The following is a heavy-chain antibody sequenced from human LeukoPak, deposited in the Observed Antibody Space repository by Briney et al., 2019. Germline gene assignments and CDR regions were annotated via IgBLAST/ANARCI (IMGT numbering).Heavy chain of an antibody. CDR1: GGSFSSYY. D-gene: IGHD6-13*01. V-gene: IGHV4-4*07. CDR2: IYISGST. CDR3: AGLGYSSWAFDY. J-gene: IGHJ4*02. Sequence: SETLSLTCTVSGGSFSSYYWSWIRQPAGKGLEWIGRIYISGSTNYNPSLKSRVTISVDTSKNQFSLKLSSVTAADTAVYYCAGLGYSSWAFDYWGQGPLVTVSS.